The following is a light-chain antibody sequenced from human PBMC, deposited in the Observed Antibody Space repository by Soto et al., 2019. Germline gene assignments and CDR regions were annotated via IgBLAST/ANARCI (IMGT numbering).Light chain of an antibody. V-gene: IGLV2-14*01. Sequence: QSALTQPASVSGSPGQSITISCTGTSSDVGGYNYVSWYQQHPGKVPKLMIYDVSNRPSGVFNRFSGSKSGNTASLTISGLQAEDEADYYCSSYTSSSTVVFGGGTKLTVL. CDR3: SSYTSSSTVV. J-gene: IGLJ2*01. CDR1: SSDVGGYNY. CDR2: DVS.